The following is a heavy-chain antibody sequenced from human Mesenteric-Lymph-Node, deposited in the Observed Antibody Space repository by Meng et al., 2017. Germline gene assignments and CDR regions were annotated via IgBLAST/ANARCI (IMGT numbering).Heavy chain of an antibody. CDR2: IIPIFGTA. CDR3: ARLASGSLFFDL. V-gene: IGHV1-69*06. J-gene: IGHJ3*01. Sequence: SVKVSCKASGGTFSSYAISWVRQAPGQGLEWMGGIIPIFGTANYAQKFQGRVTITADKSTSTAYMELSSLRSEDTAVYYCARLASGSLFFDLWDQGTMVTVSS. D-gene: IGHD3-10*01. CDR1: GGTFSSYA.